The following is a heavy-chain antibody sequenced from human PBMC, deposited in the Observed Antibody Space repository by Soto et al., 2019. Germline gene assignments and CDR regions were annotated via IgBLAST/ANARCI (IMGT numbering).Heavy chain of an antibody. CDR1: GGSISRSGYF. V-gene: IGHV4-31*03. J-gene: IGHJ4*02. CDR2: IYDSGST. Sequence: SETLSLTCTVSGGSISRSGYFWSWIRQHPGKGLEWIGYIYDSGSTYYNPSLKSRVSLSVDTSKNQFSLNLTSVTAADAAMYYCARSSRSYFDYWGQGTLVTVSS. CDR3: ARSSRSYFDY.